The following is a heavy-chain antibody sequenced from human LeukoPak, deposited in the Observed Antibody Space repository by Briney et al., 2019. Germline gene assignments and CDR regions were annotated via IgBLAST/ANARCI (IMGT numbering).Heavy chain of an antibody. CDR3: ARDGDIEMATTTTYFDY. CDR2: ISSSSSYI. CDR1: GFTFSSYS. J-gene: IGHJ4*02. Sequence: GGSLRLSCAASGFTFSSYSMNWVRQAPGKGLEWVSSISSSSSYIYYADSVKGRFPISRGNAKNSLYLQMNSLRAEDTAVYYCARDGDIEMATTTTYFDYWGQGTLVTVSS. D-gene: IGHD5-24*01. V-gene: IGHV3-21*01.